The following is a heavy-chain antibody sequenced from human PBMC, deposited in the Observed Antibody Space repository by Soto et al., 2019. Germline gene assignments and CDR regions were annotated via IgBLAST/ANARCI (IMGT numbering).Heavy chain of an antibody. J-gene: IGHJ6*03. D-gene: IGHD3-16*01. CDR1: GYTFTSYY. CDR3: ARWMYGASLGDMDV. CDR2: INPSGGST. Sequence: QVQLVQSGAEVKKPGASVKVSCKASGYTFTSYYMHWVRQAPGQGLEWMGIINPSGGSTSYAQKFHRRATMTRDTSTSTVNLELSSLRSADTAEYYCARWMYGASLGDMDVWGKGPTVTVSS. V-gene: IGHV1-46*03.